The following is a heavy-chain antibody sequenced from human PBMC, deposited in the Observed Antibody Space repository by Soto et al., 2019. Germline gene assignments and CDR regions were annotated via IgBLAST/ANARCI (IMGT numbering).Heavy chain of an antibody. V-gene: IGHV3-15*01. CDR3: ATDPFSGSYYGFYI. Sequence: PGGSLRLSCAASGFTFSNAWMNWVRQAPGKGLEWVGRIKSKSDGGTTDYAAPVQGRFIVSRDDSKNTLYLQMQSLRTGDTAVYYCATDPFSGSYYGFYIWGQGTMVTVSS. J-gene: IGHJ3*02. CDR2: IKSKSDGGTT. CDR1: GFTFSNAW. D-gene: IGHD1-26*01.